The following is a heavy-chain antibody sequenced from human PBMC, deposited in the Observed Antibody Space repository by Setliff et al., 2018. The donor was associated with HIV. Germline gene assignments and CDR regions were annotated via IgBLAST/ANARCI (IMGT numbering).Heavy chain of an antibody. D-gene: IGHD3-22*01. CDR3: ARLPHYYDSSGYYSITRLDYYYYGMDV. CDR2: MNPNSGNT. J-gene: IGHJ6*02. CDR1: GYTFSSYD. V-gene: IGHV1-8*01. Sequence: ASVKVSCKASGYTFSSYDINWVRQATGQGLEWMGWMNPNSGNTGYAQKFQGRVTSTRDTSASTAYMELSSLRSEDTAVYYCARLPHYYDSSGYYSITRLDYYYYGMDVWGQGTTVTVSS.